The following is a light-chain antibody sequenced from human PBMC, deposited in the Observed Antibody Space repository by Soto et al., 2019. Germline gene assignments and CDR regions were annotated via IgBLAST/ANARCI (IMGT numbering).Light chain of an antibody. CDR3: QQYYSSPPT. CDR2: WAT. V-gene: IGKV4-1*01. CDR1: QSVLNSPNNKNC. J-gene: IGKJ1*01. Sequence: DIVMTQSPDSLAVSLGERATINCKSSQSVLNSPNNKNCLAWYQQKPGQPPNLLISWATTRESGVPDRVSGSGSGTDFTLTISSLQAEDVAVYYGQQYYSSPPTFGQGTKVEIK.